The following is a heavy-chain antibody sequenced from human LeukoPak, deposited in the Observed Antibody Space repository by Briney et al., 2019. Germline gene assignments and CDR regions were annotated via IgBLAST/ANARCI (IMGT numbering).Heavy chain of an antibody. Sequence: SVKVSCKASGGTFSSYAISWVRQAPGQGLEWMGRIIPIFGTANYAQKFQGRVTITTDESTSTAYMELSSLRSEDTAVYYCARGRSSGSPHFDYWGQGTLVTVSS. CDR2: IIPIFGTA. V-gene: IGHV1-69*05. D-gene: IGHD2-15*01. J-gene: IGHJ4*02. CDR3: ARGRSSGSPHFDY. CDR1: GGTFSSYA.